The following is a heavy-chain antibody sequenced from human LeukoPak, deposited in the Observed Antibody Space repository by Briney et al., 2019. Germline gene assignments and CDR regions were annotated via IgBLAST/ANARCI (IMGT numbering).Heavy chain of an antibody. Sequence: PGGSLRLSCAASGFTFSSYAMSWVRQAPGKGLEWVSSISSSSYIYYADSVKGRFTISRDNAKNSLYLQMNSLRAEDTAVYYCARAETYYGSGSQYYFDYWGQGTLVTVSS. CDR3: ARAETYYGSGSQYYFDY. V-gene: IGHV3-21*01. CDR2: ISSSSYI. CDR1: GFTFSSYA. D-gene: IGHD3-10*01. J-gene: IGHJ4*02.